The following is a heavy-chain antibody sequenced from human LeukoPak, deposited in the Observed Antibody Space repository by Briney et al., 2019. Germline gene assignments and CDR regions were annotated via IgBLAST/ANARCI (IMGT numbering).Heavy chain of an antibody. CDR3: ARSPMVRGVTVLFYFDY. D-gene: IGHD3-10*01. CDR2: INYSRST. V-gene: IGHV4-39*01. Sequence: SETLCLTCTVSGGSISSSSYYWGWIRQPPGEGLEWNGSINYSRSTCKNPSLKSRVTTSVDTSKNQISLKLSSVTAADTAVYYCARSPMVRGVTVLFYFDYWGQGTLVTVSS. CDR1: GGSISSSSYY. J-gene: IGHJ4*02.